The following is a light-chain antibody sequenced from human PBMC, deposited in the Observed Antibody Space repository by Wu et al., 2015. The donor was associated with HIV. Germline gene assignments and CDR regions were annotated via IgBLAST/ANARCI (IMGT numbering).Light chain of an antibody. J-gene: IGKJ5*01. Sequence: EIVLTQSPGTLSLSPGERASLFCRASQSVSYTSLAWYQQKPGQAPRLLIWGAFNRVNGISDRFTGSGSGADFTLTISSLEPEDFAVYYCYQRSNWPFTFGQGTRLEIK. CDR1: QSVSYTS. V-gene: IGKV3D-20*02. CDR2: GAF. CDR3: YQRSNWPFT.